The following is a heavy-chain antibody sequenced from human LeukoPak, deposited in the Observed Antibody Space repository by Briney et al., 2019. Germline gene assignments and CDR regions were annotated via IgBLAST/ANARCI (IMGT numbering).Heavy chain of an antibody. D-gene: IGHD6-13*01. CDR2: IYSGGST. J-gene: IGHJ4*02. CDR1: GFTVSSNY. V-gene: IGHV3-53*01. Sequence: GGSLKLSCAASGFTVSSNYMSWVRQAPGKGLEWDSVIYSGGSTYYADSVKGRFTISRDNSKNTLYLQMNSLRAEDTAVYYCARETAAAGDYWGQGTLVTVSS. CDR3: ARETAAAGDY.